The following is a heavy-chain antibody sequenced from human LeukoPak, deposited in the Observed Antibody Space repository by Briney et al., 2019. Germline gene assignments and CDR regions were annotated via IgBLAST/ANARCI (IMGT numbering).Heavy chain of an antibody. J-gene: IGHJ6*02. V-gene: IGHV5-10-1*01. CDR1: GYSFTSYW. CDR3: ARQGGYDPPV. Sequence: GESLKISCKGSGYSFTSYWIGWVRQMPGKGLEWMGRIDPSDSYTNYSPSFQGHVTISADKSISTAYLQWSSLKASDTAMYYCARQGGYDPPVWGQGTTVTVSS. D-gene: IGHD5-12*01. CDR2: IDPSDSYT.